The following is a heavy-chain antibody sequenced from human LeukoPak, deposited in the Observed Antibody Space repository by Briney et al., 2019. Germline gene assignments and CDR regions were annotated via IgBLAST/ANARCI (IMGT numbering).Heavy chain of an antibody. CDR3: VKDDSSGYYPDY. D-gene: IGHD3-22*01. Sequence: GGSLRLSCSASGFSFRKYAMHWVRQAPGKGLEYVSVIDSNGGSTYYADSVKGGFTISRDNSKNTLYLQMSSLRAEDTAVYYCVKDDSSGYYPDYWGQGTLVTVSS. J-gene: IGHJ4*02. CDR2: IDSNGGST. V-gene: IGHV3-64*03. CDR1: GFSFRKYA.